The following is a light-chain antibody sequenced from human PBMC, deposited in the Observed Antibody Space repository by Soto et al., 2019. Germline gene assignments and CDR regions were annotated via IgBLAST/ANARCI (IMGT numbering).Light chain of an antibody. CDR2: EVS. V-gene: IGLV2-14*01. CDR3: SSYTSSSSGV. Sequence: SALTQPASVSGSPGQSITISCTGTSSDVGGYNYVSWYQQHPGKAPKLMIYEVSNRPSGVSNRFSGSKSGNTASLTISGLQAEDEADYYCSSYTSSSSGVFGTGTKVTVL. J-gene: IGLJ1*01. CDR1: SSDVGGYNY.